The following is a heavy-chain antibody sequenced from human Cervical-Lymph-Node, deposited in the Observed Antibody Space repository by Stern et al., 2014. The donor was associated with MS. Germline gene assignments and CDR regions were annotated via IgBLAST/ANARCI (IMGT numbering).Heavy chain of an antibody. V-gene: IGHV1-18*01. J-gene: IGHJ4*02. Sequence: FAQKFQGRFTMTTDTSTSTVYMELRTLRSDDTAVYYCARDRGIVGNTTVDYWGQGTLVTVSS. CDR3: ARDRGIVGNTTVDY. D-gene: IGHD1-26*01.